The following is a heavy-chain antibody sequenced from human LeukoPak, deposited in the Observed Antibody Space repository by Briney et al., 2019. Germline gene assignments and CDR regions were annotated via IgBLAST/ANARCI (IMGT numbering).Heavy chain of an antibody. D-gene: IGHD5-24*01. CDR3: ARIRDGYNDAYDI. Sequence: ASVKVSCKASGYTFTKYYTHWVRQAPGQGLEWMGLINPGGDNTNYAQNFQGRVTMTRDTSTSTVYMELSSLRSEDTAIYYCARIRDGYNDAYDIWGQGAVVTVPS. CDR2: INPGGDNT. V-gene: IGHV1-46*01. CDR1: GYTFTKYY. J-gene: IGHJ3*02.